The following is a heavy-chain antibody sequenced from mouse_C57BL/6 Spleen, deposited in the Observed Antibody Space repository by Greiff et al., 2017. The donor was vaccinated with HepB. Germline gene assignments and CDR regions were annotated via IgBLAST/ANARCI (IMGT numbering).Heavy chain of an antibody. CDR1: GYTFTDYE. Sequence: QVQLQQSGAELVRPGASVTLSCKASGYTFTDYEMHWVKQTPVHGLEWIGAIDPETGGTAYNQKFKGKAILTADKSSSTAYMELRSLTSEDSAVYYCTRSGGYSWFAYWGQGILVTVSA. CDR3: TRSGGYSWFAY. V-gene: IGHV1-15*01. J-gene: IGHJ3*01. D-gene: IGHD2-3*01. CDR2: IDPETGGT.